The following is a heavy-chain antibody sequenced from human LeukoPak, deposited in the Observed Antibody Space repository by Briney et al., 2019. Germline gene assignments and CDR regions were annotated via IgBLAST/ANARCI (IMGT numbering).Heavy chain of an antibody. J-gene: IGHJ6*02. V-gene: IGHV1-46*01. D-gene: IGHD3-9*01. CDR3: ARPLVALKDYYYGMDV. CDR2: INPSGGST. CDR1: GYTFTSYY. Sequence: ASVKVSCKASGYTFTSYYMHWVRQAPGQGLEWMGVINPSGGSTSYAQKFQGRVTMTRDTSTSTVYMELSGLRSEDTAVYYCARPLVALKDYYYGMDVWGQGTTVTVPS.